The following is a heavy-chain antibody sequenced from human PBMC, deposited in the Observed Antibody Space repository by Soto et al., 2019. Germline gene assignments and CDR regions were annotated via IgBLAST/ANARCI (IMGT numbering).Heavy chain of an antibody. Sequence: QVQLVQSGAEVKKPGSSVKVSCKASVGTFSSYAISWVRQAPGQGLEWMGGIIPIFGTANYAQKFQGRVTITADESTSTAYMELSSLRSEDTAVYYCARGVGFYDSSGYYYVGLFDYWGQGTLVTVSS. V-gene: IGHV1-69*12. CDR1: VGTFSSYA. J-gene: IGHJ4*02. CDR2: IIPIFGTA. D-gene: IGHD3-22*01. CDR3: ARGVGFYDSSGYYYVGLFDY.